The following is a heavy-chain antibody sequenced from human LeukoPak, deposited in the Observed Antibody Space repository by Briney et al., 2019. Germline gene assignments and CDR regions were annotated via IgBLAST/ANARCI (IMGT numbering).Heavy chain of an antibody. D-gene: IGHD7-27*01. CDR2: ISYDGSNK. V-gene: IGHV3-30-3*01. Sequence: GGSLRLSCAASGFTFSSYAMHWVRQAPGKGLEWVAVISYDGSNKYYADSVKGRFTIPRDNSKNTLYLQMNSLRAEDTAVYYCARSGDSTFDYWGQGTLVTVSS. CDR3: ARSGDSTFDY. J-gene: IGHJ4*02. CDR1: GFTFSSYA.